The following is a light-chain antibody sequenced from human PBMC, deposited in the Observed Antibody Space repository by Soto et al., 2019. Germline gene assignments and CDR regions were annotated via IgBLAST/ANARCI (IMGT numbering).Light chain of an antibody. CDR3: QQYHNWPPYT. J-gene: IGKJ2*01. CDR2: GAS. Sequence: EIVMTQSPATLSVSPGERATLSCRASQSVSTNLYWYQQKPGQAPRLLMYGASTRATGIPARFSGSGSGTEFTLTISSLQSEDVAVYYCQQYHNWPPYTFGQGTKLEIK. V-gene: IGKV3-15*01. CDR1: QSVSTN.